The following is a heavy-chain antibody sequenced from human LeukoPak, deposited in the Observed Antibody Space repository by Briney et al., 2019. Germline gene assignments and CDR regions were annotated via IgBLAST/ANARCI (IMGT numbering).Heavy chain of an antibody. CDR1: GGSITSGSYY. V-gene: IGHV4-61*02. CDR2: VFTSGTT. Sequence: SETLSLTCTVSGGSITSGSYYWSWIRQPAGKGLEWIGRVFTSGTTNYNPSLKSRVTISVDTAKNQFSLKVNSVTAADTAVYFCARTRVTVALKKLYYYYMDVWGTGTTVTIAS. J-gene: IGHJ6*03. D-gene: IGHD6-19*01. CDR3: ARTRVTVALKKLYYYYMDV.